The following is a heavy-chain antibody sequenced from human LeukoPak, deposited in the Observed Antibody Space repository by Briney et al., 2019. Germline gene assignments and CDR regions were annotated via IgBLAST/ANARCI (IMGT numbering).Heavy chain of an antibody. J-gene: IGHJ4*02. CDR3: ARLGRSGYYFDY. D-gene: IGHD3-22*01. V-gene: IGHV4-59*01. CDR2: IYYSGST. Sequence: SETLSLTCTASGGSISSYYWSWIRQPPGKGLEWIGYIYYSGSTDYNPSLKSRVTMSVATSKNQFSLRLSSVTAADTAVYHCARLGRSGYYFDYWGQGLLVTVSS. CDR1: GGSISSYY.